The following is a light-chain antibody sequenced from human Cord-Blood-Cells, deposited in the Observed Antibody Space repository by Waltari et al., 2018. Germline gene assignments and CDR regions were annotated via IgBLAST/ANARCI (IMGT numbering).Light chain of an antibody. J-gene: IGKJ5*01. Sequence: EIVLTQSPATLSLSPGARATLPCRASQRVSSYLAWYQQKPGQAPRLLLYDASNSATGIPARLSGSGSGTDFTLTISSLEPEDFAVYYCQQRSNWPPITFGQGTRLEIK. CDR1: QRVSSY. V-gene: IGKV3-11*01. CDR3: QQRSNWPPIT. CDR2: DAS.